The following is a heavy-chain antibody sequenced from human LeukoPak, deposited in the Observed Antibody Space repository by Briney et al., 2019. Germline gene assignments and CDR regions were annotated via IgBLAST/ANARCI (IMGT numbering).Heavy chain of an antibody. CDR2: IYTSGST. CDR3: ARPRGYGAVNWYFDL. V-gene: IGHV4-4*07. Sequence: SETLSLTCTVSGGSISSYYWSWIRQPAGKGLEWIGRIYTSGSTNYNPSLKSRVTMSVDMSKNQFSLKLSSVTAADTAVYYCARPRGYGAVNWYFDLWGRGTLVTVSS. J-gene: IGHJ2*01. D-gene: IGHD4-17*01. CDR1: GGSISSYY.